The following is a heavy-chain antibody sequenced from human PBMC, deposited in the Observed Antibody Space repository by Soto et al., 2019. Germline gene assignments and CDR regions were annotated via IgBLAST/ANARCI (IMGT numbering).Heavy chain of an antibody. CDR2: MNPNSGNT. D-gene: IGHD3-10*01. Sequence: ASVKVSCKASGYTFTSYDINWVRQATGQGLEWMGWMNPNSGNTGYAQKFQGRVTMTRNTSISTAYMELSSLRSEDTAVYYCARGSLWFGEWGGYGMDVWGQGTTVTVSS. V-gene: IGHV1-8*01. J-gene: IGHJ6*02. CDR3: ARGSLWFGEWGGYGMDV. CDR1: GYTFTSYD.